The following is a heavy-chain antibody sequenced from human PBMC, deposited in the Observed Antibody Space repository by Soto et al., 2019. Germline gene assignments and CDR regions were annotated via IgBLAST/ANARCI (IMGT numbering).Heavy chain of an antibody. V-gene: IGHV3-13*01. D-gene: IGHD3-3*01. J-gene: IGHJ4*02. Sequence: GGSLRLSCAASGFTFRSYDMHWVRQATGKGLEWVSAIGTAGDTYYPGSVKGRFTISRENAKNSLYLQMNSLRAGDTAVYYCARGYYDFWSGYIDYWGQGTLVTVSS. CDR1: GFTFRSYD. CDR3: ARGYYDFWSGYIDY. CDR2: IGTAGDT.